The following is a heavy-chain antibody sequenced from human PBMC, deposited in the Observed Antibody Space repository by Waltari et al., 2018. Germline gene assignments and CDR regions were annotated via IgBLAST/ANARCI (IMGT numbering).Heavy chain of an antibody. CDR2: IYYTGST. CDR3: ARGGGGDWEWFDP. CDR1: GGSISGFY. J-gene: IGHJ5*02. Sequence: QVQLQESGPSLLKPSETLSLICTVSGGSISGFYWSWVRQPPGKGLAWTGYIYYTGSTNFNPSLKSRVAMSVDTSKNQFSLKLSSVTAADTAFYYCARGGGGDWEWFDPWGQGTLVTVSS. D-gene: IGHD2-21*02. V-gene: IGHV4-59*01.